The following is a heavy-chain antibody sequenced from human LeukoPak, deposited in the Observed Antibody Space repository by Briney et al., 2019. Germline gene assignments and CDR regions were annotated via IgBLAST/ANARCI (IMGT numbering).Heavy chain of an antibody. D-gene: IGHD6-19*01. Sequence: GGSLRLSCEASGFTVSSNYMSWVRQAPGKGLEWVSVIYSGGNTYYADSVKGRFTISRDNSKNTLYLQMNSLRAEDTAVYYCARDVVTVAGADYWGQGTLVTVSS. J-gene: IGHJ4*02. CDR1: GFTVSSNY. CDR3: ARDVVTVAGADY. V-gene: IGHV3-53*01. CDR2: IYSGGNT.